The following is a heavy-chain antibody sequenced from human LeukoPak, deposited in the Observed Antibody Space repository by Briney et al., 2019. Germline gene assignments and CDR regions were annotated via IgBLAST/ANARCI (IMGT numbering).Heavy chain of an antibody. CDR2: ISSNGGST. J-gene: IGHJ3*02. CDR1: GFTFSSYA. CDR3: ARVGSWDAFDI. D-gene: IGHD1-26*01. V-gene: IGHV3-64*02. Sequence: GGSLRLSCAASGFTFSSYAMHWVRQAPGKGPEYVSAISSNGGSTYYADSVKGRFTISRDNSKNTLYLQMGSLRAEDMAVYYCARVGSWDAFDIWGQETMVTVSS.